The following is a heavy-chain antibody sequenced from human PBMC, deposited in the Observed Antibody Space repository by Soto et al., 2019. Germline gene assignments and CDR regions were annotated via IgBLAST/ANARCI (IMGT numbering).Heavy chain of an antibody. V-gene: IGHV4-30-4*01. Sequence: PSETLSLTCTVSGGSISSGDYYWSWIRQPPGKGLEWIGYIYYSGSTYYNPSLKSRVTISVDTSKNQFSLKLSSVTAADTAVYYCARDISDYYDSSGGLVFDYWGQGTLVTVS. J-gene: IGHJ4*02. CDR3: ARDISDYYDSSGGLVFDY. CDR2: IYYSGST. CDR1: GGSISSGDYY. D-gene: IGHD3-22*01.